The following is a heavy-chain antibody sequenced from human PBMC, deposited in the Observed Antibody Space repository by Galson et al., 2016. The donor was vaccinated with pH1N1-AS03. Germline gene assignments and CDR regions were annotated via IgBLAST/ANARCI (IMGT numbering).Heavy chain of an antibody. CDR3: TTDGPGGYIT. CDR1: AFTFSNAW. D-gene: IGHD5-12*01. J-gene: IGHJ3*01. Sequence: LSCAGSAFTFSNAWMTWVRQAPGKGLEWIGRIKSETDGGTTDYAAPAKGRFTISRDDSINTLYLQMNSLQTDDTGAYFCTTDGPGGYITWGQGTLVTVSS. CDR2: IKSETDGGTT. V-gene: IGHV3-15*01.